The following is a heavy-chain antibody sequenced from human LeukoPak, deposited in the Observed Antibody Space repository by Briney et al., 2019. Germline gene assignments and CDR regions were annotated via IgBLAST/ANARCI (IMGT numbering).Heavy chain of an antibody. J-gene: IGHJ4*02. CDR1: GFTFSSVW. CDR2: IKSRTDGETT. V-gene: IGHV3-15*01. CDR3: TTVHGAGPVKFDY. D-gene: IGHD3-16*01. Sequence: GGSLRLSCTASGFTFSSVWMAWVRQAPGKGLEWVGRIKSRTDGETTDYAAPVKGRFSISRDDSENTLYLQMNSLKNEDTAVYFCTTVHGAGPVKFDYWGQGSLVTVSS.